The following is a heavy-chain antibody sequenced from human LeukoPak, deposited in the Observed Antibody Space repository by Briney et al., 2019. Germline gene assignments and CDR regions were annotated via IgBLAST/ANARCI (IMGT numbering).Heavy chain of an antibody. Sequence: PGGPLRLSCAASGFTFSSYAMHWVRQAPGKGLEWVAVISYDGSNKYYADSVKGRFTISRDNSKNTLYLQMNSLRAEDTAVYYCARGGYSSSWYEFGYYGMDVWGQGTTVTVSS. V-gene: IGHV3-30-3*01. CDR2: ISYDGSNK. CDR3: ARGGYSSSWYEFGYYGMDV. CDR1: GFTFSSYA. J-gene: IGHJ6*02. D-gene: IGHD6-13*01.